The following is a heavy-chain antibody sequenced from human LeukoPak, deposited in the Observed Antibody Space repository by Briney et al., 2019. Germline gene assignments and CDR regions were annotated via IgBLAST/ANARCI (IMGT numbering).Heavy chain of an antibody. CDR3: AKLAGSSWPGDY. CDR1: GFTFSSYG. CDR2: ISYDGSNK. Sequence: GGSLRLSCAASGFTFSSYGMHWVRQAPGKGLEWVAVISYDGSNKYYAGSVKGRFTISRDNSKNTLYLQMNSLRAEDTAVYYCAKLAGSSWPGDYWGQGTLVTVSS. V-gene: IGHV3-30*18. D-gene: IGHD6-13*01. J-gene: IGHJ4*02.